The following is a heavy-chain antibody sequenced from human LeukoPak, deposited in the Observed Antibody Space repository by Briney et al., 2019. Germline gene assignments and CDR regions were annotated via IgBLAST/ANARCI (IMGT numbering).Heavy chain of an antibody. CDR1: GYTFTGYY. Sequence: ASVKVSCKASGYTFTGYYMHWVRQAPGQGLEWMGWINPNSGGTNYAQKFQGWVTMTRDTSISTAYMELSRLRSDDTAVYYCARAPWAYSIEVIYYFDYWGQGTLVTVSS. CDR3: ARAPWAYSIEVIYYFDY. CDR2: INPNSGGT. V-gene: IGHV1-2*04. J-gene: IGHJ4*02. D-gene: IGHD2-15*01.